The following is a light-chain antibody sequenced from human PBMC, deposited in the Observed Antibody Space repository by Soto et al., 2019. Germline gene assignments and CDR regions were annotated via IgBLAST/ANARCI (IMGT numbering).Light chain of an antibody. J-gene: IGKJ2*01. CDR1: QSISTF. V-gene: IGKV1-39*01. CDR2: AAS. CDR3: LHYHSPPPA. Sequence: DIQMTQSPSSLSASVGDRVTITCRASQSISTFLNWYQHKSGIAPKLLIYAASNLQSGVPSRFSGSGSVTDFTLTISGLQPEDFAPYYCLHYHSPPPAFGQGTQLEIK.